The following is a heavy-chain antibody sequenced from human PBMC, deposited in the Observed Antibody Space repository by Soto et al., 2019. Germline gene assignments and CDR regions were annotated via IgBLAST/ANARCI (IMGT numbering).Heavy chain of an antibody. V-gene: IGHV3-23*01. CDR1: GFTFRNYA. Sequence: RRLSCAAAGFTFRNYAMHWVRQAPGKGLELVSSISSNGGSAYYADSVKGRFTISRDNSKNTLYLQMNSLRADDTAVYYCARGYCSAVFCYVHHSYGFDVWGQGPTVTVSS. D-gene: IGHD2-15*01. J-gene: IGHJ6*02. CDR2: ISSNGGSA. CDR3: ARGYCSAVFCYVHHSYGFDV.